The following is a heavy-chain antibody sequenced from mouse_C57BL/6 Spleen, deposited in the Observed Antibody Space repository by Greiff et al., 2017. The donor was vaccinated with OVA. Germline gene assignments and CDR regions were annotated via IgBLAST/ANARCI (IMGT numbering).Heavy chain of an antibody. CDR3: TGGSSAWFAY. D-gene: IGHD1-1*01. Sequence: EVKLVESGEGLVKPGGSLKLSCAASGFTFSSYAMSWVRQTPEKRLEWVAYISSGGDYIYYADTVKGRFTISRDNARNTLYLQMSSLKSEDTAMYYCTGGSSAWFAYWGQGTLVTVSA. CDR2: ISSGGDYI. CDR1: GFTFSSYA. J-gene: IGHJ3*01. V-gene: IGHV5-9-1*02.